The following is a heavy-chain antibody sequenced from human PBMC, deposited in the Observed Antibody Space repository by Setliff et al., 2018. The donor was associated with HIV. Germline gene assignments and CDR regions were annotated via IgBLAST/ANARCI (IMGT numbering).Heavy chain of an antibody. V-gene: IGHV4-4*02. CDR2: IYHSEYT. CDR1: GGSISSDNW. J-gene: IGHJ4*02. D-gene: IGHD5-18*01. Sequence: PSETLSLTCAVSGGSISSDNWWTWVRQAPGKGLEWIGEIYHSEYTNYNPSLKSRVSMSVDKSKNQFSVKLTSVTAADTAVYYCARIRGYSYGFYFDYWGQGTLVTVSS. CDR3: ARIRGYSYGFYFDY.